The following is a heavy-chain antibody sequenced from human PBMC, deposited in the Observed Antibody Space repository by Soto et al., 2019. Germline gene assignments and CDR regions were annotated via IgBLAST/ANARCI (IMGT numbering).Heavy chain of an antibody. D-gene: IGHD6-13*01. CDR3: AKRQGIGSAAKNFDF. Sequence: GGSLRLSCAASGFIFINHAMSWVRQAPGKGLEWVSGISASGNLIYYADSVKGRFNMSGDNSKNTLYLQMNSLRAEDTAVYFCAKRQGIGSAAKNFDFWGQGTLVTVSS. CDR2: ISASGNLI. CDR1: GFIFINHA. J-gene: IGHJ4*02. V-gene: IGHV3-23*01.